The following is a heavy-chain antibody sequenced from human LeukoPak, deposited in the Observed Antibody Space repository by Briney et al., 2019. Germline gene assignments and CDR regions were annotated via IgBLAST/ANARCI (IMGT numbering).Heavy chain of an antibody. CDR3: ARDLDSDPPEGPRD. CDR1: GFTFSSYG. V-gene: IGHV3-33*01. D-gene: IGHD3-10*01. Sequence: PGGSLRLSCAASGFTFSSYGMHWVRQAPDKGLEWVAVIWYDGSNKYYADSVKGRFTISRDNSKNTLYLQMNSLRAEDTAVYYCARDLDSDPPEGPRDWGQGTLVTVSS. J-gene: IGHJ4*02. CDR2: IWYDGSNK.